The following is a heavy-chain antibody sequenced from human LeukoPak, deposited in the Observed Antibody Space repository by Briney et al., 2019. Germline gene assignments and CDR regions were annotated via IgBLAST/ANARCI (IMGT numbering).Heavy chain of an antibody. V-gene: IGHV4-61*01. D-gene: IGHD4-17*01. CDR1: GGSVSSGSYY. J-gene: IGHJ4*02. CDR2: IYYSGST. CDR3: ARVDTVTTWSYFDY. Sequence: SETLSLTCTVSGGSVSSGSYYWSWIRQPPGKGLEWIGYIYYSGSTNYNPSLKSRVTMSVDTSKNQFSLKLSSVTAADTAVYYCARVDTVTTWSYFDYWGQGTLVTVSS.